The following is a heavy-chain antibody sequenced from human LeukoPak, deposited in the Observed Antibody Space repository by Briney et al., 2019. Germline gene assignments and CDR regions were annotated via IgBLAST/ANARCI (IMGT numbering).Heavy chain of an antibody. Sequence: GGSLRLSCAASGFTFGSYAMSWVRQAPGKGLEWVSAISGSGGSTYYADSVKGRFTISRDNSKNALYLQMNSLRADDTAVYYCARVGLGYTPSDYWGQGTLVTVSS. CDR3: ARVGLGYTPSDY. CDR1: GFTFGSYA. V-gene: IGHV3-23*01. J-gene: IGHJ4*02. CDR2: ISGSGGST. D-gene: IGHD3/OR15-3a*01.